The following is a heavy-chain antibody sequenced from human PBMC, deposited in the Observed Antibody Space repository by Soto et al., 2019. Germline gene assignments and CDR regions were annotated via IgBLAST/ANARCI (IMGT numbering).Heavy chain of an antibody. D-gene: IGHD1-26*01. CDR3: ATSQLGEYFDY. CDR2: IYHSGSI. CDR1: GDPISSSHW. Sequence: SETLSLTCAVSGDPISSSHWWSWVRQTTGKGLEWIGEIYHSGSINYHPSLKSRVIISGHRSKNQFSLRLSSVTAADTAVYYCATSQLGEYFDYWGQGTLVTVSS. J-gene: IGHJ4*02. V-gene: IGHV4-4*02.